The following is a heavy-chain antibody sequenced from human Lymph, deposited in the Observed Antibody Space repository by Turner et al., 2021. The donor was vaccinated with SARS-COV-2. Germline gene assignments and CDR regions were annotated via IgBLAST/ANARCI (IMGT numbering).Heavy chain of an antibody. V-gene: IGHV1-24*01. Sequence: QVQLVQSGAEVKKHGASMKVSCKVSGYTLTELSMHWVRQAPGKGLEWLGGFDPEDGETIYAQKFQGRVTMTEDTSTDTAYMELSSLRSEDTAVYYCATVLCSGGSCYYYGMDVWGQGTTVTVSS. CDR1: GYTLTELS. CDR2: FDPEDGET. J-gene: IGHJ6*02. CDR3: ATVLCSGGSCYYYGMDV. D-gene: IGHD2-15*01.